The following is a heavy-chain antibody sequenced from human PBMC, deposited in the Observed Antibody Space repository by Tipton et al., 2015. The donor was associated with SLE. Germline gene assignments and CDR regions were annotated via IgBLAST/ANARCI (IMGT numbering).Heavy chain of an antibody. CDR3: ARRIVGATTGWFDP. CDR2: IYYSGST. J-gene: IGHJ5*02. V-gene: IGHV4-59*11. CDR1: GGSISSHY. D-gene: IGHD1-26*01. Sequence: LRLSCTVSGGSISSHYWSWIRQPPGKGLEWIGYIYYSGSTNYIPSLKSRVTISVDTSKNQFSLKLSSVTAADTAVYYCARRIVGATTGWFDPWGQGTLVTVSS.